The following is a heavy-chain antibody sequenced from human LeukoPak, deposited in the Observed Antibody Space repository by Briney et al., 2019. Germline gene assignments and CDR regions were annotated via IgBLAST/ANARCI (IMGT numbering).Heavy chain of an antibody. CDR2: VNQGGSEK. J-gene: IGHJ6*03. Sequence: GGSLRLSCVASGFTFSSQWMSWVRQAPGKGLEWVANVNQGGSEKYYVDSVKGRFTISRDNAENSLYLQMNSLRAEDTAVYYCAREHYFYYMDGWGKGTTVTVSS. CDR3: AREHYFYYMDG. V-gene: IGHV3-7*01. CDR1: GFTFSSQW.